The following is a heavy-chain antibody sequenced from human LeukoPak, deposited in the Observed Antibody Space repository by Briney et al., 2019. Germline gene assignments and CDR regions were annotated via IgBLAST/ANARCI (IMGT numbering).Heavy chain of an antibody. CDR3: ARRGAYFDY. J-gene: IGHJ4*02. CDR1: GYTFTDYY. D-gene: IGHD4/OR15-4a*01. CDR2: INPNSGGT. Sequence: ASVKVSCKASGYTFTDYYLLWLRQAPGRGLEWMGWINPNSGGTSYAQKFQGRVTMTRDTSISTAYMELSRLTSDDTAVYYCARRGAYFDYWGQGTLVTVSS. V-gene: IGHV1-2*02.